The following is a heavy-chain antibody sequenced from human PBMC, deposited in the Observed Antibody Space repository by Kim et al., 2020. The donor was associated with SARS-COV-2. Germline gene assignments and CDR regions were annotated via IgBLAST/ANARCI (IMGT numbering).Heavy chain of an antibody. J-gene: IGHJ4*02. Sequence: YALSVKRRITINPDTSKQQFSLQMNSLTPEDTAVYYCARDRQRAGTGVDYWGQGTLVTVSS. CDR3: ARDRQRAGTGVDY. V-gene: IGHV6-1*01. D-gene: IGHD6-19*01.